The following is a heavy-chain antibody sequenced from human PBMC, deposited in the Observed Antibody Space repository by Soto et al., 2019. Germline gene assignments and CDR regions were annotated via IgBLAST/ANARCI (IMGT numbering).Heavy chain of an antibody. CDR1: GYMYTNYG. D-gene: IGHD2-2*01. CDR2: ISTDNGNT. CDR3: ARVGDIVVVGPWFDP. V-gene: IGHV1-18*04. J-gene: IGHJ5*02. Sequence: QAQLVQSGAEVKKPGASVKVSCKASGYMYTNYGISWVRQAPGQGLEGKGWISTDNGNTNYVQKLQGRVTMTTDTSTSTADMELRSLTSDDTAVYYCARVGDIVVVGPWFDPWGQGTLVTVSS.